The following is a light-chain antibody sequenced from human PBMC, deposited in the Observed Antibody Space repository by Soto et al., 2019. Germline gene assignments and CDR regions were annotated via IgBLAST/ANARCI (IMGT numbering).Light chain of an antibody. Sequence: QSALTQPASVSGSPGQSITISCTGTSSDVGAYNFVSWHQQHPGKAPKLMIYNVYDRPSGISYRFSGSKSGNTASLTISGLQGEDEADYYCGTWDTSLSAGRAVFGGGTKVTVL. CDR1: SSDVGAYNF. CDR2: NVY. CDR3: GTWDTSLSAGRAV. J-gene: IGLJ3*02. V-gene: IGLV2-14*03.